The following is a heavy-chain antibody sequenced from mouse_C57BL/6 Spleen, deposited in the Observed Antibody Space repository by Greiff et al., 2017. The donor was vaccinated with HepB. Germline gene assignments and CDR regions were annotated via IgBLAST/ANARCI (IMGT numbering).Heavy chain of an antibody. CDR1: GYAFSSSW. D-gene: IGHD3-3*01. CDR3: ARARDLDY. CDR2: IYPGDGDT. J-gene: IGHJ2*01. V-gene: IGHV1-82*01. Sequence: QVQLKESGPELVKPGASVKISCKASGYAFSSSWMNWVKQRPGKGPEWIGRIYPGDGDTNYNGKFKGKATLTADKSSSTAYMQLSSLTSEDSAVYFCARARDLDYWGQGTTLTVSS.